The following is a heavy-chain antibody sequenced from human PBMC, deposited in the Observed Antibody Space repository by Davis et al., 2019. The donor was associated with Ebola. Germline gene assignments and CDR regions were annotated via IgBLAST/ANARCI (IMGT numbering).Heavy chain of an antibody. V-gene: IGHV3-30*04. CDR2: VSHSEREK. CDR3: ARAVFHEVLDY. Sequence: GESLKISCAASGFTFRNYAMHWVRQAPGKGLEWVAVVSHSEREKFYAASVKGRFTISRDHSENTLYLQMNSLTADATTVYYCARAVFHEVLDYWGQGTPVTVSS. D-gene: IGHD3-3*01. CDR1: GFTFRNYA. J-gene: IGHJ4*02.